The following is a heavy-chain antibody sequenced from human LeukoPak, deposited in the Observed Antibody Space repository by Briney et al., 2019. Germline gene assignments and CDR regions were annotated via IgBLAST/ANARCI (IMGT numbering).Heavy chain of an antibody. Sequence: GGALRLSCAASGFTFSDYYRRWSRQAPGKGVEWVSYISSSGSTIYYADSVKGRFTISRDNAKTSLYLQINSLRAEDTAVYYCARTRALLWFGEFDYWGQGTLVTVSS. CDR1: GFTFSDYY. V-gene: IGHV3-11*01. CDR2: ISSSGSTI. D-gene: IGHD3-10*01. CDR3: ARTRALLWFGEFDY. J-gene: IGHJ4*02.